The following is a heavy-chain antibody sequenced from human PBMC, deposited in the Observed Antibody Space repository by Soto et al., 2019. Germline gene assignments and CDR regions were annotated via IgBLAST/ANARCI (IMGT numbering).Heavy chain of an antibody. D-gene: IGHD2-15*01. CDR1: GFTFSDYY. J-gene: IGHJ6*02. CDR2: ISSSGSTI. Sequence: LSLSCAASGFTFSDYYMSWIRQAPGKGLEWVSYISSSGSTIYYADSVKGRFTISRDNAKNSLYLQMNSLRAEDTAVYYCARDRCGSGGSCFSGGAYYYGMDVWGQGTTVTV. CDR3: ARDRCGSGGSCFSGGAYYYGMDV. V-gene: IGHV3-11*01.